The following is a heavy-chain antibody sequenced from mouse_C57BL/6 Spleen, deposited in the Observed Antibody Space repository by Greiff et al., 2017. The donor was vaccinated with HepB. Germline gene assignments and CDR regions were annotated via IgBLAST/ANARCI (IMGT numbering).Heavy chain of an antibody. D-gene: IGHD1-1*01. J-gene: IGHJ2*01. CDR1: GFTFTDYY. V-gene: IGHV7-3*01. CDR3: ARSHYGSLDY. CDR2: IRNKANGYTT. Sequence: EVKLVESGGGLVQPGGSLSLSCAASGFTFTDYYMSWVRQPPGKALEWLGFIRNKANGYTTEYSASVKGRFTISRDNSQSILYLQMNALRAEDSATYYCARSHYGSLDYWGQGTTLTVSS.